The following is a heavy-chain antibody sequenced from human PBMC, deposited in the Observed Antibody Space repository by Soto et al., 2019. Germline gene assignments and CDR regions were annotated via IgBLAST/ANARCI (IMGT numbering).Heavy chain of an antibody. V-gene: IGHV3-30*18. Sequence: VQLVESGGGVVQPGRSLRLSCAASGFTFSSYGMHWVRQAPGKGLEWVAVISYDGSNKYYADSVKGRFTISRDNSKNTLYLQMNSLRAEDTAVYYCAKEGDYGDYYFDYWGQGTLVTVSS. J-gene: IGHJ4*02. CDR2: ISYDGSNK. CDR1: GFTFSSYG. D-gene: IGHD4-17*01. CDR3: AKEGDYGDYYFDY.